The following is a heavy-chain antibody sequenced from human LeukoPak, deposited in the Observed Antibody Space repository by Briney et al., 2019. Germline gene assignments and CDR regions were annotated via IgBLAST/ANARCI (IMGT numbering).Heavy chain of an antibody. Sequence: SETLSLTCTVSGGSINNYYWSWIRQPAGKGLEWIGRMYSNGATNHNPSLEGRLTMSVDTSNNHFSLKLTSVTAADTAVYYCARDNPSGYTYGHYFYYMDVWGKGITVTVSS. D-gene: IGHD5-18*01. CDR1: GGSINNYY. J-gene: IGHJ6*03. V-gene: IGHV4-4*07. CDR3: ARDNPSGYTYGHYFYYMDV. CDR2: MYSNGAT.